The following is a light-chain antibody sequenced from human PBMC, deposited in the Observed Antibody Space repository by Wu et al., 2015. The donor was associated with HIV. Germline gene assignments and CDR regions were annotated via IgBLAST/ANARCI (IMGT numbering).Light chain of an antibody. CDR3: QQYGHLHTWS. CDR1: QSVTGTN. Sequence: EIVLTQSPGTLSLSPGERATLSCGASQSVTGTNLAWYQQRPGQSPRLLIYDTSKRATGIPDRFIGSGSGTAFTLTIDRLEPGDLGIYYCQQYGHLHTWSFGQGTPGGDQT. V-gene: IGKV3-20*01. J-gene: IGKJ1*01. CDR2: DTS.